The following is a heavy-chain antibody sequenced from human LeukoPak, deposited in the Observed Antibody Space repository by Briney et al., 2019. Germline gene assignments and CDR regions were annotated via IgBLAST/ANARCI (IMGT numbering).Heavy chain of an antibody. J-gene: IGHJ4*02. CDR1: GFPFNDYY. Sequence: GGSLRLSFSASGFPFNDYYMSWIRPAPGKGVGWVSYISSSGSTIYYADSVKGRFTISRDNAKNSLYLQMNSLRAEDTAVYYCARDGYSGYDFLGSADYWGQGTLVTVSS. D-gene: IGHD5-12*01. CDR2: ISSSGSTI. CDR3: ARDGYSGYDFLGSADY. V-gene: IGHV3-11*01.